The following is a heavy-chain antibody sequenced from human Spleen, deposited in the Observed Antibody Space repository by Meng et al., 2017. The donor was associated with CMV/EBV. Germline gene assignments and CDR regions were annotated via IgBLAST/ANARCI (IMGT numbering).Heavy chain of an antibody. D-gene: IGHD2-15*01. CDR2: ISGNTGFI. Sequence: SLKISCVASGFTFDDFAMHWVRQTPGEGLEWVSGISGNTGFIGYADSVKGRFTISRDNPKNSLYLQMNSLRAEDTAVYYCARDPSMVVANYYYNGMDVWGQGTTVTVSS. J-gene: IGHJ6*02. CDR3: ARDPSMVVANYYYNGMDV. CDR1: GFTFDDFA. V-gene: IGHV3-9*01.